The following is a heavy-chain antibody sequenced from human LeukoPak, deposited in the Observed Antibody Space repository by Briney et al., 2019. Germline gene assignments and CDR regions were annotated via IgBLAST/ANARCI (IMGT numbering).Heavy chain of an antibody. J-gene: IGHJ4*02. CDR2: IYDIGST. D-gene: IGHD3-3*01. Sequence: SETLSLTCTVSGGSISGHYWTWIRQPPGKGLEWIGYIYDIGSTAYNPSLKSRVTISVDTSKNQFSLKLSSVTAADTAVYYCARTYDFWSGNSYHFDYWGQGTLVTVSS. V-gene: IGHV4-59*11. CDR3: ARTYDFWSGNSYHFDY. CDR1: GGSISGHY.